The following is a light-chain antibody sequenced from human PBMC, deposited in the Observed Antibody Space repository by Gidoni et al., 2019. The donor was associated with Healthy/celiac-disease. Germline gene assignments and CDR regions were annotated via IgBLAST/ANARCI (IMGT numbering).Light chain of an antibody. CDR3: SSYTSSRTVV. J-gene: IGLJ2*01. CDR1: SSAVGGYNY. CDR2: DVS. Sequence: QSALTKPAPVSGSPGESITIYCTGTSSAVGGYNYVSWYQQHPGKAPTLMISDVSNRPSGVSNRFSGSPSGNPSSLTISGLQAEDEADYSCSSYTSSRTVVFGGGTKLSVL. V-gene: IGLV2-14*01.